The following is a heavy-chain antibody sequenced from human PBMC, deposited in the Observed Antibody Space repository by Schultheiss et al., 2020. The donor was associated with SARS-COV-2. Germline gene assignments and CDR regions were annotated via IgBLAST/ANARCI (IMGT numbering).Heavy chain of an antibody. D-gene: IGHD2-8*01. CDR1: GGTFSSYT. CDR2: ISAYNGNT. J-gene: IGHJ6*02. CDR3: ARDMLDQAFYYYYGMDV. V-gene: IGHV1-18*01. Sequence: ASVKVSCKASGGTFSSYTISWVRQAPGQGLEWMGWISAYNGNTNYAQKLQGRVTMTTDTSTSTAYMELSSLRSEDTAVYYCARDMLDQAFYYYYGMDVWGQGTTVTVSS.